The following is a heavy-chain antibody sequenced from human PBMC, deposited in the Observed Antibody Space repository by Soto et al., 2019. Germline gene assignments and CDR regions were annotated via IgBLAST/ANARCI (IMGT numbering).Heavy chain of an antibody. CDR2: ISYDGSNK. Sequence: HPGGSLKLSCAASGFTFSIYAVHWVRQVPGKGLEWVAVISYDGSNKYYADSVKGRFTISRDNSKNTLYLQMNSLRAEDTAVYYCAREKSVISGGMDVWGQGTTVTVS. V-gene: IGHV3-30-3*01. D-gene: IGHD2-21*01. CDR3: AREKSVISGGMDV. CDR1: GFTFSIYA. J-gene: IGHJ6*02.